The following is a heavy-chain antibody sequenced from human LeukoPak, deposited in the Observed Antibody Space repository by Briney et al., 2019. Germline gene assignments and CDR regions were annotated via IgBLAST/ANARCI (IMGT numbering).Heavy chain of an antibody. V-gene: IGHV3-48*03. J-gene: IGHJ4*02. CDR2: ISGSGRTV. Sequence: GGSLRLSCAASGFTFSSYCMNWVRQAPGKGLEWVSYISGSGRTVYYANSVKGRFTISRDNAKNSLYLQMNSLRADDTAVYYCARLDASGLDYGGQGTLVTVSS. CDR1: GFTFSSYC. CDR3: ARLDASGLDY. D-gene: IGHD6-19*01.